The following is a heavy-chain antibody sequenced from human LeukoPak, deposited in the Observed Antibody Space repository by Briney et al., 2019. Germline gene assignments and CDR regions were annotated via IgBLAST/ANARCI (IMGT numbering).Heavy chain of an antibody. CDR1: GFTFSSHA. J-gene: IGHJ4*02. V-gene: IGHV3-33*01. CDR2: VWYDGSNK. D-gene: IGHD4-23*01. Sequence: GGSLRLSCAASGFTFSSHAMHWVRQAPGKGLEWVAVVWYDGSNKYYADSVKGRFTISRGNSKDTLYLQMDSLRAEDTAVYYCARWGPGKVDDYWGQGTLVTVSS. CDR3: ARWGPGKVDDY.